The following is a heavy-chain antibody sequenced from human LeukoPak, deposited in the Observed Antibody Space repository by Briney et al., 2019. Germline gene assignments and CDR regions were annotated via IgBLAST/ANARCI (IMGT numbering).Heavy chain of an antibody. CDR3: ARGPFTIAAAGTIDY. CDR2: INPNSGGT. Sequence: ASVKVSCKASGYTFTGYYMHWVRQAPGQGLEWMGWINPNSGGTNYAQKFQGRVTMTRDTSISTAYMELSRLRSDDTAVYYCARGPFTIAAAGTIDYWGQGTLVTVSS. J-gene: IGHJ4*02. CDR1: GYTFTGYY. V-gene: IGHV1-2*02. D-gene: IGHD6-13*01.